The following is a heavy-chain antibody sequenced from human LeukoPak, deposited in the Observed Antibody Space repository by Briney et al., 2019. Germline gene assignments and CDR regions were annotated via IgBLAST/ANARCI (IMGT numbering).Heavy chain of an antibody. CDR2: INHSGST. V-gene: IGHV4-39*07. CDR1: GVSISSSNSY. Sequence: SETLSLTCTVSGVSISSSNSYWGWIRQPPGKGLEWIGEINHSGSTNYNPSLKSRVTISVDTSKNQFSLKLSSVTAADTAVYYCARRYGNYYYYYMDVWGKGTTVTISS. J-gene: IGHJ6*03. CDR3: ARRYGNYYYYYMDV. D-gene: IGHD3-10*01.